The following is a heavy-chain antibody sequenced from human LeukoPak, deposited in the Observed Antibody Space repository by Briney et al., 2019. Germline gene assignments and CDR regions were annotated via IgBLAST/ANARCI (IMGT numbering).Heavy chain of an antibody. Sequence: LETLSLTCTVSGGSISSYYWSWIRQPPGKGLEWIGYIYYSGSANYNPSLKSRVTISVDTSKNQFSLKLSSVTAADTAVYYCARSIGYSSGHWGQGTLVTVSS. CDR1: GGSISSYY. V-gene: IGHV4-59*12. CDR2: IYYSGSA. CDR3: ARSIGYSSGH. J-gene: IGHJ4*02. D-gene: IGHD6-19*01.